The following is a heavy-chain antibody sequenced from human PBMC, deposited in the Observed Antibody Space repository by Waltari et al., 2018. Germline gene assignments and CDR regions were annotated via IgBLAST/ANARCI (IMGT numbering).Heavy chain of an antibody. CDR1: GYSISSGYY. CDR2: IYHSGST. Sequence: QVQLQESGPGLVKPSETLSLTCAVSGYSISSGYYWGWIRQPPGKGLEWIGSIYHSGSTYYNPSLKSRVTISVDTSKNQFSLKLSSVTAADTAVYYCARDLGGGRIALGYWGQGTLVTVSS. V-gene: IGHV4-38-2*02. J-gene: IGHJ4*02. CDR3: ARDLGGGRIALGY. D-gene: IGHD6-13*01.